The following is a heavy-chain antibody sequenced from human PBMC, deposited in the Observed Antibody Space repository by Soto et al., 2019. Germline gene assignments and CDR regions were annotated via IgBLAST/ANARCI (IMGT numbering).Heavy chain of an antibody. J-gene: IGHJ4*02. CDR1: GGSISSSY. CDR2: IYYRGST. CDR3: GRYAGYVDS. Sequence: QVQLQESGPGLVKPSETLSLICTVSGGSISSSYWSWIRQTPGRGLEWIGDIYYRGSTNYNPSLESRVAISIDTSKTQFSLKVSSVIAADTALYYCGRYAGYVDSWGQGTLVTVSS. D-gene: IGHD2-2*01. V-gene: IGHV4-59*01.